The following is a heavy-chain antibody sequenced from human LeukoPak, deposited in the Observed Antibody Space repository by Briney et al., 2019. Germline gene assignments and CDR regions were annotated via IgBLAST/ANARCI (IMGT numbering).Heavy chain of an antibody. CDR2: IYPGDSDT. D-gene: IGHD2-2*01. CDR3: ASSVVPAASEGDGAFDI. CDR1: GYSFTSYW. J-gene: IGHJ3*02. V-gene: IGHV5-51*01. Sequence: GESLKISCKGSGYSFTSYWIGWVRQMPGKGLEWMGIIYPGDSDTRYSPSFQGQVAISADKSISTAYLQWSSLKASDTAMYYCASSVVPAASEGDGAFDIWGQGTMVTVSS.